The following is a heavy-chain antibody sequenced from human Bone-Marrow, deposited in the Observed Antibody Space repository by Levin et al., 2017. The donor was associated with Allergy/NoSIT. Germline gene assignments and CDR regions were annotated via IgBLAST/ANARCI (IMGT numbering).Heavy chain of an antibody. CDR2: ISYDGSNK. CDR3: AKDKSPYSYGPFDI. D-gene: IGHD5-18*01. J-gene: IGHJ3*02. Sequence: GGSLRLSCAASGFTFSSYGMHWVRQAPGKGLEWVAVISYDGSNKYYADSVKGRFTISRDNSKNTLYLQMNSLRAEDTAVYYCAKDKSPYSYGPFDIWGQGTMVTVSS. V-gene: IGHV3-30*18. CDR1: GFTFSSYG.